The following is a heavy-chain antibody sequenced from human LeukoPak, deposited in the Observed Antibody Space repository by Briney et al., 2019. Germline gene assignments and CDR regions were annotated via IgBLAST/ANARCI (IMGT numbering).Heavy chain of an antibody. CDR2: INPNSGGT. CDR3: ARASAYYYDSTWWFDP. V-gene: IGHV1-2*02. Sequence: GASVKVSCKASGYTFTGYYMHWVRQAPGQGLEWMGWINPNSGGTNYAQKFQGRVTMPRDTSISTAYMELSRLRSDDTAVYYCARASAYYYDSTWWFDPWGQGTLVTVSS. CDR1: GYTFTGYY. J-gene: IGHJ5*02. D-gene: IGHD3-22*01.